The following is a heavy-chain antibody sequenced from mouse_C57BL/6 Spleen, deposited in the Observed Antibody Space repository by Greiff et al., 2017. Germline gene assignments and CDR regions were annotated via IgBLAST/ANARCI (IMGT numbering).Heavy chain of an antibody. CDR3: ARNWGRGNYFDY. V-gene: IGHV2-2*01. CDR1: GFSLTSYG. CDR2: IWSGGST. J-gene: IGHJ2*01. Sequence: VKLMESGPGLVQPSQSLSITCTVSGFSLTSYGVHWVRQSPGKGLEWLGVIWSGGSTDYNAAFISRLSISKDNSKSQVFLKMNSLQADDTAIYYCARNWGRGNYFDYWGQGTTLTVSS.